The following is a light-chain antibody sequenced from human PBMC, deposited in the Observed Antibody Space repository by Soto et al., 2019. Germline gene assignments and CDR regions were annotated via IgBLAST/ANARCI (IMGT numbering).Light chain of an antibody. V-gene: IGKV3-11*01. J-gene: IGKJ4*01. CDR2: DAS. CDR1: QSVGSQ. Sequence: EVVLTQSPATLSLSPGERATLSCRASQSVGSQLAWYQQKPGQAPRLLINDASNRATGIPARFSGSGSGTDFTLTNSSLEPEEFAVYYCQQRTSWPLTFGGGTKVEIK. CDR3: QQRTSWPLT.